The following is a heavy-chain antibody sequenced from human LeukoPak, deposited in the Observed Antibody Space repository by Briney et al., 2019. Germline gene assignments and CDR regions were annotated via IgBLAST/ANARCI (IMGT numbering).Heavy chain of an antibody. J-gene: IGHJ4*02. Sequence: SETLSLTCTVSGGSISSYYWSWIRQPPGKGLEWIGYIYTSGSTNYNPSLKSRVTISVDTSKNQFSLKLSSVTAADTAVYYCARLTCQGCDYWGQGTLVTVSS. CDR1: GGSISSYY. CDR2: IYTSGST. CDR3: ARLTCQGCDY. V-gene: IGHV4-4*09.